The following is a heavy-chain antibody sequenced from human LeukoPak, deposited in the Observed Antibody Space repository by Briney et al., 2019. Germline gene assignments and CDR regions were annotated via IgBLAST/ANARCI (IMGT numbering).Heavy chain of an antibody. D-gene: IGHD6-13*01. CDR1: GYTFTSYG. CDR3: ARDSPGIAAAERRA. V-gene: IGHV1-18*01. CDR2: ISAYNGNT. Sequence: ASVNDSRKASGYTFTSYGISWVRQAPGQGLEWMGWISAYNGNTNYAQKLQGRVTMTTDTSTSTVYMELRSLRSDDTAVYYCARDSPGIAAAERRAWGQGTMVTVSS. J-gene: IGHJ4*03.